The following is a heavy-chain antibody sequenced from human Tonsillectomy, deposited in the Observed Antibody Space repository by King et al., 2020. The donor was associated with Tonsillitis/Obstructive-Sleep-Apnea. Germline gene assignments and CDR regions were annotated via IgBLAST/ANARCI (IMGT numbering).Heavy chain of an antibody. J-gene: IGHJ6*03. V-gene: IGHV5-51*01. CDR3: ARHKFWFRVGVLYYYMDV. CDR1: GYSFTSYW. CDR2: IYPGDSDT. Sequence: QLVQSGAEVKKPGESLKISCKGSGYSFTSYWIGWVRQMPGKGLEWMGIIYPGDSDTRYSPSFQGQVTISADKSISTAYLQWSSLKASDTAMYYCARHKFWFRVGVLYYYMDVWGKGTTVTVSS. D-gene: IGHD3-10*01.